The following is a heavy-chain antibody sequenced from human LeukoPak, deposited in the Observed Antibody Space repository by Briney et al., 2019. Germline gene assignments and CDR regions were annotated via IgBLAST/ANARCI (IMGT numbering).Heavy chain of an antibody. J-gene: IGHJ3*02. CDR3: ARVYGSGSYFSGDAFDI. Sequence: GASVKVSCKASGYTFTSYGISWVRQAPGQGLEWMGWISAYNGNTNYAQKPQGRVTMTTDTSTSTAYMELRSLRSDDTAVYYGARVYGSGSYFSGDAFDIWGQGTMVTVSS. CDR1: GYTFTSYG. CDR2: ISAYNGNT. V-gene: IGHV1-18*01. D-gene: IGHD3-10*01.